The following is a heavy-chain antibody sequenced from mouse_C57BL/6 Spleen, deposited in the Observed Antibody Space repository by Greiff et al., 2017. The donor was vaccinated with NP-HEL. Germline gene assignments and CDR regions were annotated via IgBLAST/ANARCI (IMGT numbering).Heavy chain of an antibody. J-gene: IGHJ1*03. V-gene: IGHV1-39*01. Sequence: EVKLVESGPELVKPGASVKISCKASGYSFTDYNMNWVKQSNGKSLEWIGVINPNYGTTSYNQKFKGKATLTVDQSSSTAYMQLNSLTSEDSAVFYCAREVYYYGSSYWYFDVWGTGTTVTVAS. D-gene: IGHD1-1*01. CDR3: AREVYYYGSSYWYFDV. CDR2: INPNYGTT. CDR1: GYSFTDYN.